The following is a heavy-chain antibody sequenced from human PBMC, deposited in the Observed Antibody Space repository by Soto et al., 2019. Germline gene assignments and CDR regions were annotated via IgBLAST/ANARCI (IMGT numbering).Heavy chain of an antibody. CDR2: ISSSSSTI. Sequence: GGSLRLSCAASGFTFSSYSMNWVRQAPGKGLEWVSYISSSSSTIYYADSVKGRFTISRDNAKNSLYLQMNSLRDEDTAVYYCARELYYYDSSGYSYTKYYYYGMDVWGQGTTVTVSS. D-gene: IGHD3-22*01. CDR1: GFTFSSYS. CDR3: ARELYYYDSSGYSYTKYYYYGMDV. J-gene: IGHJ6*02. V-gene: IGHV3-48*02.